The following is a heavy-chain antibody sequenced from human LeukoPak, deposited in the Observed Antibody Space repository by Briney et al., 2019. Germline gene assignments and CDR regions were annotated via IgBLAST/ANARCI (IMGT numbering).Heavy chain of an antibody. CDR3: AVPTIYGVGAFDV. CDR1: GITFEDYG. CDR2: ISGKGDKT. Sequence: GGSLRLSCVASGITFEDYGIHWVRQAAGKGLEGVSLISGKGDKTYYVDSVKGRFAVSRDNSRNTLYLQMDSLRDEDTAFYYCAVPTIYGVGAFDVWGQGTMLMVSS. J-gene: IGHJ3*01. V-gene: IGHV3-43*02. D-gene: IGHD2/OR15-2a*01.